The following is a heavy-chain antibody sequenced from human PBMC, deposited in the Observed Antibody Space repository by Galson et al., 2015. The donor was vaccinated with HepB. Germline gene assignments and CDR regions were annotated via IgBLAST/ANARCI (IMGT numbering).Heavy chain of an antibody. CDR2: INPNSGGT. V-gene: IGHV1-2*06. CDR3: ARDAQPGYYDILTDPTPIDY. D-gene: IGHD3-9*01. J-gene: IGHJ4*02. Sequence: SVKVSCKASGYTFTGYYMHWVRQAPGQGLEWMGRINPNSGGTNYAQKFQGRVTMTRDTSISTAYMELRSLRSDDTAVYYCARDAQPGYYDILTDPTPIDYWGQGTLVTVSS. CDR1: GYTFTGYY.